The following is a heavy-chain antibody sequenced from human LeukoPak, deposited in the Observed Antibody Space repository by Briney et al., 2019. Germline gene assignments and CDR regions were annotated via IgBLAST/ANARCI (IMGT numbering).Heavy chain of an antibody. CDR3: ARARWLQSLFDY. D-gene: IGHD5-24*01. CDR2: INHSGST. J-gene: IGHJ4*02. Sequence: SETLSLTCVVYGVSFSGYYWSWIRQPPGKGLEWIGEINHSGSTNYNPSLKSRVTISVDTSKNQFSLKLRSVTAADTAVYYCARARWLQSLFDYWGQGTLVTVSS. V-gene: IGHV4-34*01. CDR1: GVSFSGYY.